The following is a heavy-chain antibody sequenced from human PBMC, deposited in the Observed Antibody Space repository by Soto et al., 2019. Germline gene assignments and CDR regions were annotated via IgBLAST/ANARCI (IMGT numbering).Heavy chain of an antibody. CDR3: AKDPTQYYYYYYYMDV. Sequence: GGSLRLSCAASGFTFCSYGMHWVRQAPGKGLEWVAVISYDGSNKYYADSVKGRFTISRDNSKNTLYLQMNSLRAEDTAVYYCAKDPTQYYYYYYYMDVWGKGTTVTVSS. CDR1: GFTFCSYG. J-gene: IGHJ6*03. V-gene: IGHV3-30*18. CDR2: ISYDGSNK.